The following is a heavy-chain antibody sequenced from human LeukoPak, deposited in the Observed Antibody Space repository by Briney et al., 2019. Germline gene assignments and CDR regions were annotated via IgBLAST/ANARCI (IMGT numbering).Heavy chain of an antibody. V-gene: IGHV3-30*14. CDR1: GFTFSSYA. CDR2: ISYDVSNK. Sequence: QAGGSLRLSCAASGFTFSSYAMHWVRQAPGKGLEWVAVISYDVSNKYYADSVKGRFTFSRNNSKTTLYLQMNSLRPEDTAVYYCARGSVLDAFDIWGQGTMVTVSS. CDR3: ARGSVLDAFDI. J-gene: IGHJ3*02.